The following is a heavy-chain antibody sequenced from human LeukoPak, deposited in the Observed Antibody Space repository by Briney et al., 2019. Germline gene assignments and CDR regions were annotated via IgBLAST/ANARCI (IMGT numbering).Heavy chain of an antibody. CDR1: GFSLSNARMR. V-gene: IGHV2-26*01. D-gene: IGHD5-18*01. Sequence: SGPTLVNPTETLTQTCTVSGFSLSNARMRVSWIRQPPGKALEWLAHIFWNDEKSYSTSLKSRLTISKDTSKSQVVLTMTNMDPVDTATYYCARIAPHTALVTNWFAPWGQGTLVTVSS. CDR3: ARIAPHTALVTNWFAP. J-gene: IGHJ5*02. CDR2: IFWNDEK.